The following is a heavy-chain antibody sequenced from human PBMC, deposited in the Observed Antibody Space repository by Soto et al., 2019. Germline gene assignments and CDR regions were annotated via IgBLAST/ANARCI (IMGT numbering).Heavy chain of an antibody. J-gene: IGHJ4*02. CDR3: ATNSPRSVVVTAKSPDY. V-gene: IGHV4-39*02. CDR2: IYYSGST. D-gene: IGHD2-21*02. CDR1: GGSISSSSYY. Sequence: QLQLQESGPGLVKPSETLSLTCTVSGGSISSSSYYGGWIRQPPGKGLEWIGSIYYSGSTYYNTLLKSRVTISVDTSKNHFSLKLSSVTAADTAVYYCATNSPRSVVVTAKSPDYWGQGTLVTVFS.